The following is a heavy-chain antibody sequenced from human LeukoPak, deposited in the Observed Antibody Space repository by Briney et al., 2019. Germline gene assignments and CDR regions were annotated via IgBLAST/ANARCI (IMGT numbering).Heavy chain of an antibody. J-gene: IGHJ3*02. Sequence: PGGSLRLSCAASGFTVSSNYMSWVRQAPGKGLEWVSSLSGGGDNTYYADSVKGRFTTSRDNGKNTLYLQMNSLRAEDTAVYYCARETQGGGDAFDIWGQGTMVTVSS. CDR1: GFTVSSNY. V-gene: IGHV3-23*01. D-gene: IGHD1-26*01. CDR2: LSGGGDNT. CDR3: ARETQGGGDAFDI.